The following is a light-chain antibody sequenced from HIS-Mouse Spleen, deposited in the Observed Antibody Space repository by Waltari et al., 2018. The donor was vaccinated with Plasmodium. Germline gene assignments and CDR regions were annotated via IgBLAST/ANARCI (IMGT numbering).Light chain of an antibody. V-gene: IGKV3-20*01. J-gene: IGKJ4*01. CDR3: QQYGSSPLT. CDR2: GAS. Sequence: EIVFTQSPGTLSFAPGERATLSCRASQSVSSSYLAWYQQKPGQATRLLNYGASSRATGIPDRCSGSASRTDSPLTISRLEPEDFAVYYCQQYGSSPLTFGGGTKVEIK. CDR1: QSVSSSY.